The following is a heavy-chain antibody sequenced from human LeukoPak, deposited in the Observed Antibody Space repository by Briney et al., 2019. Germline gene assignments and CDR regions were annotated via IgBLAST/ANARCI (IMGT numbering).Heavy chain of an antibody. CDR3: ARELRYSTADNCYSYDY. V-gene: IGHV4-39*07. Sequence: PSETLSLTCTVSGGSISSSNYYWAWIRQPPGKGLEWIATIYYGGATQYNPSLKSRATISVDTSKNQFSLKMSSVTAADTTFYYCARELRYSTADNCYSYDYWGRGSLVTVSS. J-gene: IGHJ4*02. CDR1: GGSISSSNYY. CDR2: IYYGGAT. D-gene: IGHD2-15*01.